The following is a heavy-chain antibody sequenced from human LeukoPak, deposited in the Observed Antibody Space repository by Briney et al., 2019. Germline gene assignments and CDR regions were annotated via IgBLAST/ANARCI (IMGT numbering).Heavy chain of an antibody. J-gene: IGHJ5*02. CDR2: IYYSGST. CDR3: ARQNLGGLWAP. D-gene: IGHD3-16*01. Sequence: SETLSLTCTVSGGSISSSSYYWGWIRQPPGKGLEWIGSIYYSGSTYYNPSLKSRVTISVDTSKNQFSLKLSSVTAADTAVYYCARQNLGGLWAPWGQGTLVTVSS. CDR1: GGSISSSSYY. V-gene: IGHV4-39*01.